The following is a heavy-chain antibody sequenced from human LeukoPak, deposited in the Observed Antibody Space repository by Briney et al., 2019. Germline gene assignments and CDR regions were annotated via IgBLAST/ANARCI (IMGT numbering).Heavy chain of an antibody. V-gene: IGHV5-51*01. J-gene: IGHJ3*02. CDR2: IYPGDSDV. Sequence: PGESLKISCEDSGYSFTTYWIGWVRQMPGKGLEWMGVIYPGDSDVTYSPSFQGQVTLSVDRSISTAYLQWNSLKASDTAMYYCARLGAAAGMGGAFDIWGQGTMVIVSS. CDR3: ARLGAAAGMGGAFDI. D-gene: IGHD6-13*01. CDR1: GYSFTTYW.